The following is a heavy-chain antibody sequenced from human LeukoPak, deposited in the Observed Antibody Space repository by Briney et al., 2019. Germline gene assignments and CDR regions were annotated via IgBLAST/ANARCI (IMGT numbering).Heavy chain of an antibody. V-gene: IGHV1-69*06. CDR2: IIPIFGTA. Sequence: SVKVSCKASGYTFTSYGISWLRQAPGQGLEWMGGIIPIFGTANYAQKFQGRVTITADKSTSTAYMELSSLRSEDTAVYYCARPIAAAGTEPYYYYMDVWGKGTTVTVSS. J-gene: IGHJ6*03. CDR3: ARPIAAAGTEPYYYYMDV. D-gene: IGHD6-13*01. CDR1: GYTFTSYG.